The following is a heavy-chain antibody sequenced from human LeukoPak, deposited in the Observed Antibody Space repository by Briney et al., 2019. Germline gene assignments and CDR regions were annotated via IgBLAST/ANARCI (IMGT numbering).Heavy chain of an antibody. J-gene: IGHJ6*03. CDR1: GFTVSSNF. V-gene: IGHV3-53*01. CDR3: ARDGYGNNYMDV. Sequence: GGSLRLSCAASGFTVSSNFMSWVRQAPGKGLEWVSVIYSGGTTYYADSVKGRFTISRDNSKNTLSLQMNSLRAEDTAAYYCARDGYGNNYMDVWGKGTTVTVSS. D-gene: IGHD1/OR15-1a*01. CDR2: IYSGGTT.